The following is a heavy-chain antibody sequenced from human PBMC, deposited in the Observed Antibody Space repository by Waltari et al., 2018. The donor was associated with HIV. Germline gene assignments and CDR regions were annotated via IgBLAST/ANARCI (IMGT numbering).Heavy chain of an antibody. Sequence: QVQLQESGPGLVKPSAPLSLTCTVSGGSISSYYRSWIRQPPGKGLEWIGYIYYSGSTNYNPSLKSRVTISVDTSKNQFSLKLSSVTAADTAVYYCARDPRPYWYFDLWGRGTLVTVSS. J-gene: IGHJ2*01. CDR1: GGSISSYY. CDR2: IYYSGST. V-gene: IGHV4-59*01. CDR3: ARDPRPYWYFDL.